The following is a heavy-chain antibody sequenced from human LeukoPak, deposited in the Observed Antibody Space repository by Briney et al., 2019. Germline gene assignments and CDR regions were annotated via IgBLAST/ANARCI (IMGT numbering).Heavy chain of an antibody. CDR3: AKEYSSGWSYWYFDL. CDR2: IRHDGSYK. D-gene: IGHD6-19*01. CDR1: GFTFSSSG. Sequence: GGSLRLSCVASGFTFSSSGMHWVRQAPGKGLEWVAFIRHDGSYKYYADSVKGRFTISRDNSGNTLNLQMNSLRAEDTAVYYCAKEYSSGWSYWYFDLWGRGTLVTVSS. J-gene: IGHJ2*01. V-gene: IGHV3-30*02.